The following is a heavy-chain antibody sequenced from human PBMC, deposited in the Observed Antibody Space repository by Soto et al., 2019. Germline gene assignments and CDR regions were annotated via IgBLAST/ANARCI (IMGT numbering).Heavy chain of an antibody. D-gene: IGHD5-18*01. CDR1: GGSVSSGNHY. CDR3: ARVGGYSYGQPLDGYYYGMDV. CDR2: LYYSGST. V-gene: IGHV4-61*01. J-gene: IGHJ6*02. Sequence: QVQLQESGPGLVKPSETLSLTCTVSGGSVSSGNHYWSWVRQPPGKGLEWIGYLYYSGSTKYNPSLKSRVTISVDTSKNQFALNLRSVTAADTAVYYCARVGGYSYGQPLDGYYYGMDVWGQGTTVTVSS.